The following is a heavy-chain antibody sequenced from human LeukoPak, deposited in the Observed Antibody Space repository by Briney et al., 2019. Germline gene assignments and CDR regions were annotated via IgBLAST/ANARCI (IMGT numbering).Heavy chain of an antibody. D-gene: IGHD4-11*01. CDR3: TTEFPPLSDSNSYDAFDI. J-gene: IGHJ3*02. CDR1: GFTFTNAW. V-gene: IGHV3-15*01. Sequence: GGSLRLSCAASGFTFTNAWMNWVRQAPGKGLEWVGRIKGKTDGGTTDYAAPVKGRFIISRDVSKNTLSLQMNSLKTEDTAVYYCTTEFPPLSDSNSYDAFDIWGQGTMVTVSS. CDR2: IKGKTDGGTT.